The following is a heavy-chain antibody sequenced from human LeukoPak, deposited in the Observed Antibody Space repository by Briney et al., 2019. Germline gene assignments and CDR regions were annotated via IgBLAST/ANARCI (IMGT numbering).Heavy chain of an antibody. CDR2: ISGSGGST. V-gene: IGHV3-23*01. D-gene: IGHD3-3*01. CDR3: ARGPFGDFWSGYYRY. J-gene: IGHJ4*02. Sequence: GGSLRLSCAASGFTFSSYAMTWVRQAPGKGLEWVSAISGSGGSTYYADSVKGRFAISRDNSKNTLYLQMNSLRAEDTAVYYCARGPFGDFWSGYYRYWGQGTLVTVSS. CDR1: GFTFSSYA.